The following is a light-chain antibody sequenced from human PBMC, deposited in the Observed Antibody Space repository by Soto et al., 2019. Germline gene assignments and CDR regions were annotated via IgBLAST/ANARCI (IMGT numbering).Light chain of an antibody. J-gene: IGLJ1*01. V-gene: IGLV2-11*01. Sequence: QSALTQPRSVSGSPGQSVTISCTGTSGDVGYYNYGSWYQQHPGKAPKVMIYDVTERPSGVPDRFSGSKSGNTASLTISGLQAEDEADYYCCSYAGTPRYVLGTGTKVTVL. CDR2: DVT. CDR3: CSYAGTPRYV. CDR1: SGDVGYYNY.